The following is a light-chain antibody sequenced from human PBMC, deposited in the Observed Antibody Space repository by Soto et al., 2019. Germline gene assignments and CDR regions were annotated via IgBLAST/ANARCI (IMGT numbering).Light chain of an antibody. J-gene: IGLJ3*02. Sequence: QTVVTQPPSASGTPGQRVTISCSGSSSNIGIRTVNWYQQVPGTAPKLLIYKNNFRPSGVPDRFSGSKSGTSASLAISGLQSDDEADYYCAAWDDSLKGWVFGGGTKVTVL. V-gene: IGLV1-44*01. CDR1: SSNIGIRT. CDR2: KNN. CDR3: AAWDDSLKGWV.